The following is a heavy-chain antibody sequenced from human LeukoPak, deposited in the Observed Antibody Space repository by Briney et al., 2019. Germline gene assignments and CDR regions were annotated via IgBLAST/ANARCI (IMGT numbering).Heavy chain of an antibody. CDR3: ARLRSTEGYCSSTSCYPDAFDI. CDR1: GYSFTSYW. V-gene: IGHV5-51*01. D-gene: IGHD2-2*01. Sequence: PGESLKISCKGSGYSFTSYWIGWVRQMPGKGLEWMGIIYPGDSDTRYSPSFQGQVTISADKSISTAYLQWSSLKASDTAMYYCARLRSTEGYCSSTSCYPDAFDIWGQGTVVTVSS. CDR2: IYPGDSDT. J-gene: IGHJ3*02.